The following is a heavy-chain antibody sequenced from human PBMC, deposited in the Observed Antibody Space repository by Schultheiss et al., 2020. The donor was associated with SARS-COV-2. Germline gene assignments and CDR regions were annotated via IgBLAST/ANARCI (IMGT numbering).Heavy chain of an antibody. D-gene: IGHD6-19*01. CDR3: ARGYSSGWYDY. J-gene: IGHJ4*02. V-gene: IGHV4-59*06. CDR1: GGSISSYY. Sequence: SQTLSLTCTVSGGSISSYYWSWIRQPAGKGLEWIGYIYYSGSTYYNPSLKSRVTISVDTSKNQFSLKLSSVTAADTAVYYCARGYSSGWYDYWGQGTLVTVSS. CDR2: IYYSGST.